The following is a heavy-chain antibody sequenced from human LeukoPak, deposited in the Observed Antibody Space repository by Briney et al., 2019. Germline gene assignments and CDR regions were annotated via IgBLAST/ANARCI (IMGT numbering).Heavy chain of an antibody. CDR2: INRRGHT. CDR3: AGARDEGIAVAGMDY. V-gene: IGHV3-43*01. Sequence: GGSLRLSCAASGFTFDRFTIHWVRQTPGKGLEWVSLINRRGHTFYADSVKGRFTISRDNSKNTLYLQMNSLRAEDTAVYYCAGARDEGIAVAGMDYWGQGTLVTVSS. D-gene: IGHD6-19*01. J-gene: IGHJ4*02. CDR1: GFTFDRFT.